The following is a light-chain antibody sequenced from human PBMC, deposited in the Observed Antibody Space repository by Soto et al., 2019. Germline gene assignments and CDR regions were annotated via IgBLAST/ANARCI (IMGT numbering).Light chain of an antibody. Sequence: SVPTQPPPASGTPGQRVTLSCSGSRSNIGSNPVNWYQQLPGTAPKLLIDRNNQRPSGVPDRFSGSKSGTSASLAISGLRSEDEADYYCAAWDDSMSVLFGTGTKVTVL. CDR1: RSNIGSNP. V-gene: IGLV1-47*01. J-gene: IGLJ1*01. CDR3: AAWDDSMSVL. CDR2: RNN.